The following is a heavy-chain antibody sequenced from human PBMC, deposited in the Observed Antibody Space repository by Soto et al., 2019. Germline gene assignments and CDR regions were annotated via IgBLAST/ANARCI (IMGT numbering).Heavy chain of an antibody. V-gene: IGHV3-23*01. CDR3: AKDYGTQDYGDTNWFDP. CDR2: ISGSGSTT. J-gene: IGHJ5*02. D-gene: IGHD4-17*01. CDR1: GVTFSRHA. Sequence: VQLLESGGGLVQPGGSLRLSCAASGVTFSRHAMNWVRQAPGKGLEWVSVISGSGSTTYYAESVKGRFTVSRDNSKNTVYLQMNSLRAEDTAIYYCAKDYGTQDYGDTNWFDPWGQGALVTVSS.